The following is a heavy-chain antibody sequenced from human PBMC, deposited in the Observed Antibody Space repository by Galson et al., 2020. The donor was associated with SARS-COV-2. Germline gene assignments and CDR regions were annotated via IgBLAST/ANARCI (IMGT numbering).Heavy chain of an antibody. J-gene: IGHJ6*03. CDR2: IYYSGST. Sequence: SETLSLTCTVSGGSISSSSYYWGWIRQPPGKGLEWIGSIYYSGSTYYNPSLKSRVNISVDTSKNQCSLKLSSVTAADTAAYYCARGVGGFLEWFHYMDVWGKGTTVTVSS. CDR3: ARGVGGFLEWFHYMDV. CDR1: GGSISSSSYY. D-gene: IGHD3-3*01. V-gene: IGHV4-39*07.